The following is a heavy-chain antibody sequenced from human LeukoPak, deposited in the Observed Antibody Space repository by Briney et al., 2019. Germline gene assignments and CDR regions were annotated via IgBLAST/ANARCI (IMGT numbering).Heavy chain of an antibody. V-gene: IGHV4-59*08. CDR2: AYYSGST. J-gene: IGHJ5*02. CDR3: ARNSALATSRSWFDP. Sequence: KPSETLSLTCAVFDGSISNYYWSWIRQPPGKGLEWIGYAYYSGSTTYNPSLESRVTISVDTSKNQFSLKLTAVTAADTAVYYCARNSALATSRSWFDPWGQGTLVTVSS. CDR1: DGSISNYY. D-gene: IGHD3-3*02.